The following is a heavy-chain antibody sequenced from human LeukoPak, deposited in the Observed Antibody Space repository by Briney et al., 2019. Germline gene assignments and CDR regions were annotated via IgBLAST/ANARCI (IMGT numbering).Heavy chain of an antibody. D-gene: IGHD3-22*01. CDR3: ARDQNYYDTNTYYGIDC. Sequence: GASVKDSCKTSGYTFTGHYIHWVRQAAGQEREWMGWINANNRTTHCGKKFQDRVTMTRDTSISTVYMELSRLTSDDTAVYYCARDQNYYDTNTYYGIDCWGQGTLVTVSS. CDR2: INANNRTT. J-gene: IGHJ4*02. V-gene: IGHV1-2*02. CDR1: GYTFTGHY.